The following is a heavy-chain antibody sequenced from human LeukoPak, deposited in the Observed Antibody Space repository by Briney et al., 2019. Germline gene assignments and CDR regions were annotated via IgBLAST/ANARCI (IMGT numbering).Heavy chain of an antibody. V-gene: IGHV5-51*01. D-gene: IGHD3-22*01. J-gene: IGHJ4*02. CDR1: GYSFTRYW. CDR2: VYPDDSDT. Sequence: GESLKISCKTSGYSFTRYWIAWVRQTPGKGLEWMGIVYPDDSDTRYSPAFQGQVTISAEQSITTAYLHWISLKASDASMYYCARQVPVVGYYDSSGYDYWGQGTLVTVSS. CDR3: ARQVPVVGYYDSSGYDY.